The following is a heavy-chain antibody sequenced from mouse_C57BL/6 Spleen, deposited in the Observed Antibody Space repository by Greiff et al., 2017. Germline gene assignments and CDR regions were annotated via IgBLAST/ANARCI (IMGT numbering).Heavy chain of an antibody. V-gene: IGHV1-69*01. CDR3: ERCRDSSGSWFAD. Sequence: VQLQQPVAELVMPGASVKLSCTASGYTFTSYWLHWVKQRPGQGLAWIGEIAPSVIYTNSNPKFQGKSTLTVDTSSSTAYMQLSSLTAEASAVDYCERCRDSSGSWFADGGQGTLVTVSA. D-gene: IGHD3-2*02. J-gene: IGHJ3*01. CDR2: IAPSVIYT. CDR1: GYTFTSYW.